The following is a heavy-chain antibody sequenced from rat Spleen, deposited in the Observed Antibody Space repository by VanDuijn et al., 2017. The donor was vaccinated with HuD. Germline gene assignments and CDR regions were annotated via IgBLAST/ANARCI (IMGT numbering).Heavy chain of an antibody. CDR2: IIYDGSRT. Sequence: EVQLVESGGGLVQPGRSMKLSCAASGFTFSSFPMAWVRQAPKKGLEWVTTIIYDGSRTFYRDSVRGRFTISRDNAKSTLYLQMDSLRSEDTATYYCVRQWDYWGQGVMVTVSS. CDR1: GFTFSSFP. CDR3: VRQWDY. V-gene: IGHV5-7*01. J-gene: IGHJ2*01.